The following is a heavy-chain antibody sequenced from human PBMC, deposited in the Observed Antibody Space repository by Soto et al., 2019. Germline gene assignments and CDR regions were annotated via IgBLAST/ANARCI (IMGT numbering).Heavy chain of an antibody. CDR3: ASIPAGYSSGWYTPDAFDI. CDR2: TYYRSKWYN. J-gene: IGHJ3*02. V-gene: IGHV6-1*01. CDR1: GDSVSSNSAA. D-gene: IGHD6-19*01. Sequence: SQTLSLTCAISGDSVSSNSAAWNWIRQSPSRGLEWLGRTYYRSKWYNDYAVSVKSRITINPDTSKNQFSLQLNSVTPEDTAVYYCASIPAGYSSGWYTPDAFDIWGQGTMVTVSS.